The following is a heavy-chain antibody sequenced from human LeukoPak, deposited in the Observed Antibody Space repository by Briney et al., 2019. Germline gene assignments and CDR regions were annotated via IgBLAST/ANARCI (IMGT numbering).Heavy chain of an antibody. J-gene: IGHJ4*02. V-gene: IGHV4-34*01. Sequence: PSETLSLTCAVYGGSFSGYYWSWIRQPPGKGLEWIGEINHRGSTNYNPSLKSRVTISVDTSKNQFSLKLSSVTAADTAVYYCARQLGYCSSTSCHKEIDYWGQGTLVTVSS. CDR1: GGSFSGYY. CDR3: ARQLGYCSSTSCHKEIDY. CDR2: INHRGST. D-gene: IGHD2-2*01.